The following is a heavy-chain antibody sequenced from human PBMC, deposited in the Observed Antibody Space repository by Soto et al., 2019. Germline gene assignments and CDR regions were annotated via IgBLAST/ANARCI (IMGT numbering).Heavy chain of an antibody. CDR1: RFTFSSYA. V-gene: IGHV3-30-3*01. J-gene: IGHJ4*02. Sequence: ESGGGVVQPGRSLRLSCAASRFTFSSYAMHWVRQAPGKGLEWVAVISYDGSNKYYADSVKGRFTISRDNSKNTLYLQMNSLRAEDTAVYYCARVPSSSGRAHFDYWGQGTLVTVSS. D-gene: IGHD2-15*01. CDR3: ARVPSSSGRAHFDY. CDR2: ISYDGSNK.